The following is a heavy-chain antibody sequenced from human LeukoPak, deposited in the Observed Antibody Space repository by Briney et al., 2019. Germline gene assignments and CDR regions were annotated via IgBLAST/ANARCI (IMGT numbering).Heavy chain of an antibody. CDR3: ARGSHRGAWLIDY. V-gene: IGHV3-48*02. Sequence: GGSLRLSCVTSGFTFSDYSMNWVRQAPGTGPQWISFLDASGDSIDYADSVRGRFTISRDNAKNSLYLHMNSLGDDDTAVYYCARGSHRGAWLIDYWGQGTLVTVSS. CDR1: GFTFSDYS. D-gene: IGHD4/OR15-4a*01. J-gene: IGHJ4*02. CDR2: LDASGDSI.